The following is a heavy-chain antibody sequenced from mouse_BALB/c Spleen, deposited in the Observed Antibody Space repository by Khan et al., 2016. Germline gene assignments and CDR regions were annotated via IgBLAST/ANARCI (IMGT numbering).Heavy chain of an antibody. CDR2: IDPANGNT. Sequence: EVQLQESGAELVKPGASVKLSCTASGFNIKDTYMHWVKQRPEQGLEWIGRIDPANGNTKYDPKFQGKATITADTSSNTAYLQLSSLTSEDTAVDYCAGSTDYWGQGTTLTVSS. J-gene: IGHJ2*01. CDR3: AGSTDY. V-gene: IGHV14-3*02. CDR1: GFNIKDTY.